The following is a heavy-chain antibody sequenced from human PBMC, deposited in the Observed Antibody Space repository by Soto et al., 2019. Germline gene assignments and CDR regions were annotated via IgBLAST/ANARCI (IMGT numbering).Heavy chain of an antibody. D-gene: IGHD4-17*01. Sequence: GGSLRLSCAASGFTFNTFAMHWVRQAPGKGLEWVAVISYHGRNIYYADSVKGRFTISRDNSKNTLFLQMNSLRPEDAAVYYCAREGHDYGDYPPDYWGQGTLVTVSS. J-gene: IGHJ4*02. CDR1: GFTFNTFA. CDR3: AREGHDYGDYPPDY. CDR2: ISYHGRNI. V-gene: IGHV3-30*04.